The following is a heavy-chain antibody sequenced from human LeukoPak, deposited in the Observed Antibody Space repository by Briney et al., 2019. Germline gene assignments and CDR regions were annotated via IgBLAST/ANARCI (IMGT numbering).Heavy chain of an antibody. Sequence: ASVKVSCKASGYTFTDHYVHWVRQAPGQGLEWMGWINPDSGDTGYAQKFQGRVTMTRNTSISTAYMELSSLRSEDTAVYYCGQDFDYWGQGTLVTVSS. V-gene: IGHV1-8*02. J-gene: IGHJ4*02. CDR1: GYTFTDHY. CDR2: INPDSGDT. CDR3: GQDFDY.